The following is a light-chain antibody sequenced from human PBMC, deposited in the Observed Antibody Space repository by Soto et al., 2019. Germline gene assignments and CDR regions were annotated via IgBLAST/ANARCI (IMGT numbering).Light chain of an antibody. V-gene: IGKV3-20*01. J-gene: IGKJ5*01. CDR3: QQDGSSPPIT. CDR2: GAS. Sequence: EIVLTQSPGTLSLSPGERATLSCRASQSVSSTYLAWYQQKPGQAPRLLIYGASSRATGIADRFIGSGSGTDFTLTISRLEPEDFAVYYCQQDGSSPPITFGQGTRLEIK. CDR1: QSVSSTY.